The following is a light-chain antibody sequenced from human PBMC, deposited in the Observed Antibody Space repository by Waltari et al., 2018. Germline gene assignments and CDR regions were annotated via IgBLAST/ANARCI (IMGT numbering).Light chain of an antibody. J-gene: IGKJ4*01. Sequence: DVQMTQSPSSLSASVGDRVTITCRASQDINNYLNLYQQKPGKTPKLLSYVASNLETGVPSRFSGSGSGTDFTFTISSLQAEDIATYYCQQFDNLPLTFGGGTKVEIK. V-gene: IGKV1-33*01. CDR1: QDINNY. CDR3: QQFDNLPLT. CDR2: VAS.